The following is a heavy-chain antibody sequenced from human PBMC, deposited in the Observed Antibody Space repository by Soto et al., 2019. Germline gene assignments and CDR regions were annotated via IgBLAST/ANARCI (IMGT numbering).Heavy chain of an antibody. CDR1: GFDFRSYG. J-gene: IGHJ4*02. Sequence: QVQLGESWGGGVQPGRSLRLSCAASGFDFRSYGMHWVRQAPGKGLEWVAVISYDGSGKYYADSVRGRFTISRDNFKNTLYLQMNSLSVGDTAVYFCAKDLTAVLAGPSWKDSRSQGTLVTVSS. V-gene: IGHV3-30*18. CDR3: AKDLTAVLAGPSWKDS. D-gene: IGHD2-2*01. CDR2: ISYDGSGK.